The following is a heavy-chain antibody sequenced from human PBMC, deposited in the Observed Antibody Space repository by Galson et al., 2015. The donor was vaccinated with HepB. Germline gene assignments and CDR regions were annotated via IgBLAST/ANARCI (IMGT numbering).Heavy chain of an antibody. D-gene: IGHD3-10*01. Sequence: SVKVSCKASGYTFTSYGISWVRQAPGQGLEWMGWISAYNGNTNYAQKLQGRVTMTTDTSTSTAYMELRSLRSDDTAVYYCARDQVTMVRGVIIEGNWFDPWGQGTLVTVSS. J-gene: IGHJ5*02. V-gene: IGHV1-18*01. CDR1: GYTFTSYG. CDR2: ISAYNGNT. CDR3: ARDQVTMVRGVIIEGNWFDP.